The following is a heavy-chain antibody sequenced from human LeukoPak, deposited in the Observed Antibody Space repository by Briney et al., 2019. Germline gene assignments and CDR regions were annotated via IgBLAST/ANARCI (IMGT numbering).Heavy chain of an antibody. CDR3: ARVGRFCSSTSCQDHGMDV. V-gene: IGHV3-33*01. Sequence: GGSLRLSCAASGFTFSSYGMHWVRQAPGKGLEWVAVIWYDGSNKYYADSVKGRFTISRDNSKSTLYLQMNSLRAEDTAVYYCARVGRFCSSTSCQDHGMDVWGKGTTVTVSS. CDR2: IWYDGSNK. D-gene: IGHD2-2*01. CDR1: GFTFSSYG. J-gene: IGHJ6*04.